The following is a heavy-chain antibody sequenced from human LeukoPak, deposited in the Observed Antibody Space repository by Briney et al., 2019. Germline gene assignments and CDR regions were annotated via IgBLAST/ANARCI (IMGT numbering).Heavy chain of an antibody. Sequence: PSETLSHTCAVYGGSFSGYYWSWIRQPPGKGLEWIGEINHSGSTNYNPSLKSRVTISVDTSKNQFSLKLSSVTAADTAVYYCARRYYYYYGMDVWGQGTTVTVSS. CDR3: ARRYYYYYGMDV. CDR2: INHSGST. J-gene: IGHJ6*02. V-gene: IGHV4-34*01. CDR1: GGSFSGYY.